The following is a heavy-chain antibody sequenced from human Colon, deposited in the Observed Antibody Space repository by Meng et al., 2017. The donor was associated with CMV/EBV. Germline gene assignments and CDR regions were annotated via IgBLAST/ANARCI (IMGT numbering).Heavy chain of an antibody. D-gene: IGHD5-18*01. V-gene: IGHV3-21*01. CDR1: GFTFRSYS. Sequence: GESLKISCAASGFTFRSYSMNWVRQAPGKGLEWVSSISSGSSNIYYADSVKGRFTMSRDNAKNSLYLQMNSLRADDTAVYYCARDLQLSTWGQGTLVTVSS. J-gene: IGHJ5*02. CDR3: ARDLQLST. CDR2: ISSGSSNI.